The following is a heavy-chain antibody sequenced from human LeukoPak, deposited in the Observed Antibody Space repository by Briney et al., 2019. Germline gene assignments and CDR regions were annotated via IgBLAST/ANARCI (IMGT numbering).Heavy chain of an antibody. CDR2: IYTSGST. CDR3: ARISRRDGYNSRVAWFDP. Sequence: PSGTLSLTCTVSGGSISSYYWSWIRQPAGKGLEWIGRIYTSGSTNYNPSLKSRVTMSVDTSKNQFSLKLSSATAADTAVYYCARISRRDGYNSRVAWFDPWGQGTLVTVSS. D-gene: IGHD5-24*01. J-gene: IGHJ5*02. V-gene: IGHV4-4*07. CDR1: GGSISSYY.